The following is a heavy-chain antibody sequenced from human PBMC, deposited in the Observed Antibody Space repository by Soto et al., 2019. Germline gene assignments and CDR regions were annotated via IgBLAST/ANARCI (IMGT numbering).Heavy chain of an antibody. CDR2: ISGSGGST. D-gene: IGHD3-3*01. CDR3: AKVLHSSGYTHYYYYGMDV. V-gene: IGHV3-23*01. J-gene: IGHJ6*02. CDR1: GFTFSSYA. Sequence: EVQLLESGGGLVQPGGSLRLSCAGSGFTFSSYAMSWVRQAPGKGLEWVSAISGSGGSTYYADSVKGRFTISRDNSKNTLYLQMNSLRAEDTAVYYCAKVLHSSGYTHYYYYGMDVWGQGTTVTVSS.